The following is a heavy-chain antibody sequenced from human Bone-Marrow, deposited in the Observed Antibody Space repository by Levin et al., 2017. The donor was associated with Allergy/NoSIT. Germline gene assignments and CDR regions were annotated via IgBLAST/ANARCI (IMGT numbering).Heavy chain of an antibody. CDR1: GFSLSTSGVG. V-gene: IGHV2-5*02. Sequence: SGPTLVKPTQTLTRTCTFSGFSLSTSGVGVDWIRQSPGKALEWLALIYWDDDKRYRTTLKTRLTITKDISTNQVVLTMTNMDPLDTATYYCARRSGSHLPTRSWPDPWGQGILVTVSS. CDR2: IYWDDDK. J-gene: IGHJ5*02. CDR3: ARRSGSHLPTRSWPDP. D-gene: IGHD1-26*01.